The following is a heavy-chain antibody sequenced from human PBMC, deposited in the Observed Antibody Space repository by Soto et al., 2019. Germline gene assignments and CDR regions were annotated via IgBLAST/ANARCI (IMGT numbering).Heavy chain of an antibody. Sequence: PRESLRLSNAASALTFSTYAMHWVRQAPGKGLEWVAVISYDGSNKYYADSVKGRFTISRDNSKNTLYLQMNSLRAEDTAVYYCARGIYFWSGFDYYYNGIDFWGIGTSLSGSS. V-gene: IGHV3-30-3*01. J-gene: IGHJ6*04. CDR2: ISYDGSNK. D-gene: IGHD3-3*01. CDR1: ALTFSTYA. CDR3: ARGIYFWSGFDYYYNGIDF.